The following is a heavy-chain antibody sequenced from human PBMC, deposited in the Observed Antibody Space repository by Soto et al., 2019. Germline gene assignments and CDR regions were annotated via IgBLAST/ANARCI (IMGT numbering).Heavy chain of an antibody. CDR1: GFTFSSYG. CDR2: ISYDGSNK. Sequence: PGGSVRLSCAASGFTFSSYGMHWVRQAPGKGLEWVAVISYDGSNKYYADSVKGRFTISRDNSKNTLYLQMNSLRAEDTAVYYCAKDISRSYSSSRDYYYYGMDVWGQGTTVTVSS. J-gene: IGHJ6*02. V-gene: IGHV3-30*18. D-gene: IGHD6-13*01. CDR3: AKDISRSYSSSRDYYYYGMDV.